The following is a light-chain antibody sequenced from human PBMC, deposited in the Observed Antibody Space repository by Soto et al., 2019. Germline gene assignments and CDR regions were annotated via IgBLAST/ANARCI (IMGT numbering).Light chain of an antibody. CDR1: SSNIGNNY. V-gene: IGLV1-51*01. J-gene: IGLJ2*01. CDR3: GTWDSSLSAVV. CDR2: DSN. Sequence: QSVLTQPPSASAAPGQTVTISCSGSSSNIGNNYVSWYQQLPGTAPKLLIYDSNKRPSGIPDRFSGSKSGTSATLGITGLQTGDEADYYCGTWDSSLSAVVFGGGTKLTVL.